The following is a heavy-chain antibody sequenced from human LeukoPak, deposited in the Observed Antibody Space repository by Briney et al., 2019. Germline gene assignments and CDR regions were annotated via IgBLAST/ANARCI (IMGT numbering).Heavy chain of an antibody. D-gene: IGHD3-10*01. J-gene: IGHJ3*02. CDR2: INWNGGST. V-gene: IGHV3-20*04. CDR3: ARGILYYYGSGSYYSPLDAFDI. Sequence: GGSLRLSCAASGFTFSSYWMSWVRQAPGKGLEWVSGINWNGGSTGYADSVKGRFTISRDNAKNSLYLQMNSLRAEDTALYYCARGILYYYGSGSYYSPLDAFDIWGQGTMVTVSS. CDR1: GFTFSSYW.